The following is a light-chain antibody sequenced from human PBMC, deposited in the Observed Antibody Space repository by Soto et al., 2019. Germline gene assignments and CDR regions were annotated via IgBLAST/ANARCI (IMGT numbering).Light chain of an antibody. CDR3: QQYNNWSLLT. V-gene: IGKV3-15*01. CDR1: QSVSSK. Sequence: EIVMTQSPATLSVSPGDRATLSCRASQSVSSKLAWYQQKPGQAPRLLIDGASTRNTGIPARFSSSGFGTEFTITISSLLSEEFAVYYCQQYNNWSLLTFGHGTKVQIK. CDR2: GAS. J-gene: IGKJ1*01.